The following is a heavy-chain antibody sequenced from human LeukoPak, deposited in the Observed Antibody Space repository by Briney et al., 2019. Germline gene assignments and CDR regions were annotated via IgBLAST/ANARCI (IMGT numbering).Heavy chain of an antibody. CDR2: IKPDGSAV. CDR3: AGDRAQYYDDSFDI. V-gene: IGHV3-7*01. CDR1: GLTFNIYW. J-gene: IGHJ3*02. D-gene: IGHD3-3*01. Sequence: GGPLRLSCAASGLTFNIYWMSWIRQAPGKGLEWVANIKPDGSAVYYLDSVKGRFTISRDNAQNSVFQQMNTLRVEDTAVYYCAGDRAQYYDDSFDIWGQGTMVTVSS.